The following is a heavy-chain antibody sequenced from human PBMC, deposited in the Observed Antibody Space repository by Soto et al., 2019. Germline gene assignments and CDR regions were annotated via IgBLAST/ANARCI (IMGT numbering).Heavy chain of an antibody. Sequence: SVKVSCTASGFTFTSSAVQWVRQARGQRLEWIGWIVVGSGNTNYAQKFQARVTCPKDMSTRTAYMQLSSLSSEDTAVYYCAAEPKLPSYYHGMGVCGQGTTVSGSS. V-gene: IGHV1-58*01. CDR3: AAEPKLPSYYHGMGV. J-gene: IGHJ6*02. CDR1: GFTFTSSA. D-gene: IGHD6-6*01. CDR2: IVVGSGNT.